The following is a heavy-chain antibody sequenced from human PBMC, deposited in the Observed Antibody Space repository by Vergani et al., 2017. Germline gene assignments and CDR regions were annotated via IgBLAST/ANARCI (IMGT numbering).Heavy chain of an antibody. D-gene: IGHD3-10*01. Sequence: QVQLQESGPGLVKPSQTLSLTCTVSGGSINSHNYYWSWIRQPAGKGLEWIGRIHTSGSTNYNPSLKSRVTISEDTSKNQFSLNLTSVTAADTAVYFCARHRGSGGFFPSSYFYGMDVWGHGTTVTVSS. J-gene: IGHJ6*02. V-gene: IGHV4-61*02. CDR1: GGSINSHNYY. CDR3: ARHRGSGGFFPSSYFYGMDV. CDR2: IHTSGST.